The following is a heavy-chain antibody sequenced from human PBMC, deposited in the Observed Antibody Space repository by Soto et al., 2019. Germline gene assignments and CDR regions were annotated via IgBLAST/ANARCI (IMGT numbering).Heavy chain of an antibody. J-gene: IGHJ4*02. CDR2: ISASGGST. CDR1: GFTFNNYA. Sequence: EVQLLDSGGGLVQPGGSLSLSCAASGFTFNNYAMSWVRQAPGKGLEWVSSISASGGSTNYADSVKGRFTISRDNSENTVYLQMNSLRAEDTAVYYCVKTRLAGGFDYWGQGSLVTVSS. CDR3: VKTRLAGGFDY. V-gene: IGHV3-23*01. D-gene: IGHD3-16*01.